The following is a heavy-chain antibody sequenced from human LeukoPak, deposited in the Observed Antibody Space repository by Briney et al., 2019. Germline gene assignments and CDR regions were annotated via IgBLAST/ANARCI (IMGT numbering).Heavy chain of an antibody. CDR3: AKDRGNRYYFDY. D-gene: IGHD3-16*01. CDR2: IRYDGSNK. J-gene: IGHJ4*02. Sequence: PGGSLRLSCAASGFTFSSYGMHWVRQAPGKGLEWVAFIRYDGSNKYYADSVKGRFTISRDNSENTLYLQMNSLRAEDTAVYYCAKDRGNRYYFDYWGQGTLVAVSS. CDR1: GFTFSSYG. V-gene: IGHV3-30*02.